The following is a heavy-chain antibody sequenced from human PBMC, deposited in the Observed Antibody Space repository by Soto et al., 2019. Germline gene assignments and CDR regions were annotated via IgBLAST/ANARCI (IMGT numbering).Heavy chain of an antibody. D-gene: IGHD4-17*01. CDR3: ARGGDYGFGVAYYYPYGMDV. CDR2: INPNSGGT. V-gene: IGHV1-2*04. Sequence: QVQLVQSGAEVKKPGASVKVSCKASGYTFTGYYMHWVRQAPGQGLEWMGWINPNSGGTNYAQKFQGWVTRNRGTSISTAHGELSRLRADDTAVYYGARGGDYGFGVAYYYPYGMDVWGQGTTVSVSS. J-gene: IGHJ6*02. CDR1: GYTFTGYY.